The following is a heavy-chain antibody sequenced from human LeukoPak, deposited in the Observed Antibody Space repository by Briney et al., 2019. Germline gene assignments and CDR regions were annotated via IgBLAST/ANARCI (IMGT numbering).Heavy chain of an antibody. Sequence: SETLSLTCTVSGGSISSRSHYWGWIRQPPGKGLEWIANIYYSGSTYYNPPLQSRVTISVDTSKNQFSLKLRSVTAADTAVYYCARHEYASSPDYWGQGTLDTVSS. CDR3: ARHEYASSPDY. D-gene: IGHD2-2*01. V-gene: IGHV4-39*01. CDR1: GGSISSRSHY. J-gene: IGHJ4*02. CDR2: IYYSGST.